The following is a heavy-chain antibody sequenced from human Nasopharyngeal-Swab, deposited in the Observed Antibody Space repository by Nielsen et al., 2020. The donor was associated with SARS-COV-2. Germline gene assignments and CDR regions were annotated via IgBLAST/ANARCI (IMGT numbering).Heavy chain of an antibody. J-gene: IGHJ4*02. CDR1: GGSISSNNHY. CDR2: IYHSGSP. CDR3: VLDLCGAECFSGLAYFDY. V-gene: IGHV4-39*01. Sequence: GSLRLSCTVSGGSISSNNHYWGWIRQSHGKGREWIGTIYHSGSPYYNPSLKSRVTISVDTSSNQFSLKLSSVTAADTALYYCVLDLCGAECFSGLAYFDYWGQGILVTVSS. D-gene: IGHD2-21*01.